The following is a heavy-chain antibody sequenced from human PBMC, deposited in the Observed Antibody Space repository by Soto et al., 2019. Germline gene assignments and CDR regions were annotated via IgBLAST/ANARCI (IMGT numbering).Heavy chain of an antibody. V-gene: IGHV4-59*01. J-gene: IGHJ4*02. Sequence: SETLSLTCTVSGGSISSYYWSWIRQPPGKGLEWIGYIYYSGSTNYNPSLKSRVTISVDTSKNQFSLKLSSVTAADTAVYYCARYSSSDFDYWGQGTLVTVSS. CDR1: GGSISSYY. CDR2: IYYSGST. CDR3: ARYSSSDFDY. D-gene: IGHD6-6*01.